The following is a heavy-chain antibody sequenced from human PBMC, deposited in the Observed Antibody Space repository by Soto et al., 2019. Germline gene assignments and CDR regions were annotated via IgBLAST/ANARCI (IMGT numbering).Heavy chain of an antibody. Sequence: XGSLRLSFAASGFTVSSYCMSWVRQAPGKGLEWVANIKQDGSEKYYVDSVKGRFTISRDNAKNSLYLQMNSLRAEDTAVYYCARARYYYDSRWFDPWGQGTLVTVSS. CDR1: GFTVSSYC. J-gene: IGHJ5*02. D-gene: IGHD3-22*01. V-gene: IGHV3-7*03. CDR3: ARARYYYDSRWFDP. CDR2: IKQDGSEK.